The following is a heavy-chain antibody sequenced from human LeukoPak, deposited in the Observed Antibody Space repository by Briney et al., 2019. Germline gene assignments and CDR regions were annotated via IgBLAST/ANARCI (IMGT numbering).Heavy chain of an antibody. Sequence: GGSLRLSCAASGFIFSDYYITWVRQTPGKGLEWLSYISDSGSTINYADSVKGRLTISRDNAKKSLFLQMNSLRAEDTAVYYCAIYYDSSGSIDHWGQGTLVTVSS. D-gene: IGHD3-22*01. CDR3: AIYYDSSGSIDH. CDR2: ISDSGSTI. V-gene: IGHV3-11*01. CDR1: GFIFSDYY. J-gene: IGHJ4*02.